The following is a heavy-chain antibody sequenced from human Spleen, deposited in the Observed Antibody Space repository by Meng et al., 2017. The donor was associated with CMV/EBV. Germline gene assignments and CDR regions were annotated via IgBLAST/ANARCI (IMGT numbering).Heavy chain of an antibody. CDR1: GYTLTAHY. CDR3: ARDYGRIVGATIYYFDY. D-gene: IGHD1-26*01. Sequence: GYTLTAHYMHWVRRAPGHGLEWMGWINPNSGGIHYAQKCQGRVSMTRDTSINTAYMELTRLRSDDTAVYFCARDYGRIVGATIYYFDYWGQGTLVTVS. J-gene: IGHJ4*02. V-gene: IGHV1-2*02. CDR2: INPNSGGI.